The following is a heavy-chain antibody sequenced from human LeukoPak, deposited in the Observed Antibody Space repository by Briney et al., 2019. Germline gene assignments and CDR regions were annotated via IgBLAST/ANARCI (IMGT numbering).Heavy chain of an antibody. CDR1: GGSISSYY. J-gene: IGHJ4*02. D-gene: IGHD4-17*01. CDR3: ARQRDGYGDCVDY. CDR2: IYYSGST. Sequence: SETLSLTCTVSGGSISSYYWNWIRQPPGKGLEWIGKIYYSGSTNYNPSLKSRVTISVDTSKNQFSLKLSSVTAADTAVYYCARQRDGYGDCVDYWGQGTLVTVSS. V-gene: IGHV4-59*08.